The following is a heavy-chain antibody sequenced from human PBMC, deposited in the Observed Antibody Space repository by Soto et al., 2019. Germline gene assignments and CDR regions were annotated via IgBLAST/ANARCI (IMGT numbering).Heavy chain of an antibody. J-gene: IGHJ6*02. V-gene: IGHV4-34*01. CDR2: INHSGST. CDR1: GGTFSGYY. CDR3: ARGQRVIKYYYGMDD. D-gene: IGHD3-16*02. Sequence: SETLSLTCAVYGGTFSGYYWSWIRQPPGKGLEWIGEINHSGSTNYNPSLKGRVTISVDTSKNQFSQKLSSLTAADTAVYYCARGQRVIKYYYGMDDWGQGTTVTVSS.